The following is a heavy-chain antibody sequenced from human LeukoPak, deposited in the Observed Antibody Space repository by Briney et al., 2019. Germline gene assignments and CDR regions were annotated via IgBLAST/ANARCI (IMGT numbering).Heavy chain of an antibody. D-gene: IGHD1-1*01. CDR1: GFTFRSYG. CDR2: ISASGSST. CDR3: AKGTYHPYPFDY. Sequence: PGGTLRLSCAASGFTFRSYGMSWVRQAPGEGLEWVSVISASGSSTYYADSVKGRFTISRDNSKNTLYLLMDSLRAEDTAVYYCAKGTYHPYPFDYWGQGTLVTVSS. J-gene: IGHJ4*02. V-gene: IGHV3-23*01.